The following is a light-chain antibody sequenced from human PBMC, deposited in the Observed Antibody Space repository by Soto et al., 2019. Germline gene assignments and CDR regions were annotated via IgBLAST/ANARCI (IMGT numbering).Light chain of an antibody. CDR1: QSVSSN. Sequence: EIVMTQSPATLSVSPGERATLSCRASQSVSSNLAWYQQKLGQAPRLLIYGASTRATGIPARFSGSGSGTEFTLTIRSLQSDDFAVYYCQHYNKWPPWTFGQGTKVEIK. V-gene: IGKV3-15*01. J-gene: IGKJ1*01. CDR3: QHYNKWPPWT. CDR2: GAS.